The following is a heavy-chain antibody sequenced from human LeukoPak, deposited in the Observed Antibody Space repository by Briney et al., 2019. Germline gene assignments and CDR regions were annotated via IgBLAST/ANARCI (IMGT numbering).Heavy chain of an antibody. CDR3: ARDLAGSGSHVKLDTAVISDY. CDR1: GDSIGSYY. CDR2: IYTSGTT. Sequence: SETLSLTCTVSGDSIGSYYWSWIRQSAGKGLEWIGRIYTSGTTDYNPSLKSRVTMSVDTSKNQFSLKLNSVTAADTAVYYCARDLAGSGSHVKLDTAVISDYWGQGTLVTVSS. D-gene: IGHD5-18*01. V-gene: IGHV4-4*07. J-gene: IGHJ4*02.